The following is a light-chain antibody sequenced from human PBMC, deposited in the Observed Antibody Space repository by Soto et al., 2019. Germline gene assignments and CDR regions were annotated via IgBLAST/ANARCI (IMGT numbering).Light chain of an antibody. J-gene: IGKJ1*01. Sequence: EIVLTQSPATLSLSPGERATLSCMASQSVGRYFAWYQQKPGQAPRLLIYDASKRATGIPARFSGSGSGTDFTLTISSLEPEDFAVYDCQQRSNWPLTVGQGTKVEIK. CDR1: QSVGRY. CDR3: QQRSNWPLT. V-gene: IGKV3-11*01. CDR2: DAS.